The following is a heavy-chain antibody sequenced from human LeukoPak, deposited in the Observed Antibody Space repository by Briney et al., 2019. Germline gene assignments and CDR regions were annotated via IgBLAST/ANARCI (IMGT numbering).Heavy chain of an antibody. V-gene: IGHV1-2*06. CDR1: GYTLTGYY. Sequence: GASVKVSCKXSGYTLTGYYMHWVRQAPGQGLERMGRINPNNGDTKYAQKFQGRVTMTRDTSINTAYMELSSLGSDDTAVYYCARSFYDTSGYYLDSWGQGTLVAVSS. D-gene: IGHD3-22*01. CDR3: ARSFYDTSGYYLDS. J-gene: IGHJ4*02. CDR2: INPNNGDT.